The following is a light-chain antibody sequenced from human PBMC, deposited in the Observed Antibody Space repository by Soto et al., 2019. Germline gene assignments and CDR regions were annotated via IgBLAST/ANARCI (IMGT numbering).Light chain of an antibody. CDR3: AVWDASLSGHV. J-gene: IGLJ1*01. V-gene: IGLV1-47*01. CDR2: RND. Sequence: SVLTQPPSASGTPGQRVTISCSGSSSNIGGYDVHWYQHLPGTAPKVLIYRNDQRPSGVPDRFSGSKSGTSASLAISGLRFEDEADYYCAVWDASLSGHVFGTGTKVTVL. CDR1: SSNIGGYD.